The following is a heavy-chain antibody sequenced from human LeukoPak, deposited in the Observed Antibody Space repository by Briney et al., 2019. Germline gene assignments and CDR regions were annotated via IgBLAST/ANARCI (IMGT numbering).Heavy chain of an antibody. V-gene: IGHV4-39*07. CDR2: IYYGGST. CDR3: AREGPYHYYYYYMDV. D-gene: IGHD2-21*01. Sequence: SETLSLTCTVSGGSISSSIYYWGWIRQPPGKGLEWIGSIYYGGSTYYNPSLKSRVTMSVDTSKNQFSLKLSSVTAADTAVYYCAREGPYHYYYYYMDVWGKGTTVTASS. CDR1: GGSISSSIYY. J-gene: IGHJ6*03.